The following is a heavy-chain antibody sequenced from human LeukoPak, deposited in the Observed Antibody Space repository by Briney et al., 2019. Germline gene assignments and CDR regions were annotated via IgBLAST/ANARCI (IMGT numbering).Heavy chain of an antibody. Sequence: ASVKVSCKASGYTFTGYYMHWVRQAPGQGLEWMGIINPSGGSTSYAQKFQGRVTMTRDTSTSTVYMELSSLRSEDAAVYYCARDMNSGSGWIRGPVFDYWGQGTLVTVSS. J-gene: IGHJ4*02. CDR2: INPSGGST. CDR3: ARDMNSGSGWIRGPVFDY. V-gene: IGHV1-46*01. D-gene: IGHD6-19*01. CDR1: GYTFTGYY.